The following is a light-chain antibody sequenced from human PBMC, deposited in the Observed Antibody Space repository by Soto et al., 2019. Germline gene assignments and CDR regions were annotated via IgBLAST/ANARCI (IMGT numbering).Light chain of an antibody. CDR3: CSYAGSYTLL. Sequence: QSALTQPRSVSGSPGQSVTISCTGTSSDVGSYNYVSWYQQHPGKAPKRMIYDVSKRPSGVPDRFSGSKSGNTASLTISGLQADDEADYYCCSYAGSYTLLFGGGTKVTVL. CDR2: DVS. J-gene: IGLJ2*01. CDR1: SSDVGSYNY. V-gene: IGLV2-11*01.